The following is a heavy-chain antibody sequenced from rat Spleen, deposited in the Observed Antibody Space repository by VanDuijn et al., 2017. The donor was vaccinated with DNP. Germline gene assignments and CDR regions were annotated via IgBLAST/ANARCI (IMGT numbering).Heavy chain of an antibody. V-gene: IGHV5-7*01. J-gene: IGHJ2*01. Sequence: EVQLVESGGGLVQPKESLKISCAASGFTFSDYNMAWVRQAPKKGLEWVATISYDGSTTYYRDSVKGRFTVSRHNAKSTLYLQMDSLRSEDTATYYCARPDYWGQGVMVTVSS. CDR3: ARPDY. CDR1: GFTFSDYN. CDR2: ISYDGSTT.